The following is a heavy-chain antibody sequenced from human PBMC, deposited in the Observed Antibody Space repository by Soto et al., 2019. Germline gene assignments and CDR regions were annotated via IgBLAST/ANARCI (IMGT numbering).Heavy chain of an antibody. CDR1: GGSISGYW. CDR3: GRSSSQGDYAY. V-gene: IGHV4-59*08. J-gene: IGHJ4*02. CDR2: IYNGNT. Sequence: QVQLQESGPGVVKPSETLSLTCTISGGSISGYWWTWIRQSPGKGLDYIGYIYNGNTNYNPSLNSRVTISVDTSKNHFSLKLSSVTAADTAVYYCGRSSSQGDYAYWGQGTLVTVSS. D-gene: IGHD3-16*01.